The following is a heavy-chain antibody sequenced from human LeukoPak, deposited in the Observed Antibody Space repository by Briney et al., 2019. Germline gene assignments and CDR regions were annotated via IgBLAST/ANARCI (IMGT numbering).Heavy chain of an antibody. V-gene: IGHV4-31*03. D-gene: IGHD3-10*01. Sequence: SETLSLTCTVSGGSISSGGYYWSWIRQHPGKGLEWIGYIYYSGSIYYNPSLKSRVTISVDTSKNQFSLKLSSVTAADTAVYYCAKAVRITMVRGVMVDFDPWGQGTLVTVSS. CDR1: GGSISSGGYY. J-gene: IGHJ5*02. CDR2: IYYSGSI. CDR3: AKAVRITMVRGVMVDFDP.